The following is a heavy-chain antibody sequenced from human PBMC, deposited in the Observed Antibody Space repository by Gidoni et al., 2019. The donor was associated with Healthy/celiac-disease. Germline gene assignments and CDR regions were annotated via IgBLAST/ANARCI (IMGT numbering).Heavy chain of an antibody. J-gene: IGHJ6*02. V-gene: IGHV4-59*01. CDR2: IYYSGST. D-gene: IGHD3-16*02. CDR1: GGSISSYY. Sequence: QVQLQESGPGLVKPSETLSLTCTVSGGSISSYYWSWIRQPPGKGLEWIGYIYYSGSTNYNPSLKSRVTISVDTSKNQFSLKLSSVTAADTAVYYCARVVLLVGYYYGMDVWGQGTTVTVSS. CDR3: ARVVLLVGYYYGMDV.